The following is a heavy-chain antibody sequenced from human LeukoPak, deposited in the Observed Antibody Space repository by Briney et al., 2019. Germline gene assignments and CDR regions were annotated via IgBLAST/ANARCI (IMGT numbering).Heavy chain of an antibody. D-gene: IGHD1-26*01. CDR2: ICSSSSYT. V-gene: IGHV3-11*06. CDR1: GFTFSDYY. Sequence: GGSLRLSCAASGFTFSDYYMSWIRQAPGKGLEWVSFICSSSSYTNYADSVKGRFTISRDNAKNSLYLQMNSLRAEDTAVYYCARGEVGATGPPPGYYYYYGMDVWGQGTTVTVSS. J-gene: IGHJ6*02. CDR3: ARGEVGATGPPPGYYYYYGMDV.